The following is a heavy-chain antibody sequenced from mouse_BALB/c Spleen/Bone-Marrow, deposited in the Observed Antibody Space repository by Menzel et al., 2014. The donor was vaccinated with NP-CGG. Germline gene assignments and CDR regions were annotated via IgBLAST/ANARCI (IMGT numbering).Heavy chain of an antibody. J-gene: IGHJ2*01. CDR2: IRNKANGYTT. Sequence: DVMLVESGGGLVQPGGSLRLSCTTSGFTFTNCFMTWVRQPPGKALEWLGFIRNKANGYTTEYNPSVKGRFTTSRDNSQGIFYLQMNTLRAEDSAIYYCARDYNGYFDFWGQGTTLTVSS. CDR1: GFTFTNCF. CDR3: ARDYNGYFDF. D-gene: IGHD6-1*01. V-gene: IGHV7-3*02.